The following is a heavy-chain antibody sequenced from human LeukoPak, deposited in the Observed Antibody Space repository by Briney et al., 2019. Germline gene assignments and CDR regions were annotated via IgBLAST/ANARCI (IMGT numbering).Heavy chain of an antibody. Sequence: GGSLRLSCAASGFTFSSYSMNWVRQAPGKGLEWVANIKPDGSEKYYVDSVKGRFTVSRDNAKNSLFLQMDSLRDEDTAVYYCARERSCTDGLCYSYFDHWGQGTLVTVSS. CDR3: ARERSCTDGLCYSYFDH. CDR1: GFTFSSYS. J-gene: IGHJ4*02. V-gene: IGHV3-7*01. CDR2: IKPDGSEK. D-gene: IGHD2-8*01.